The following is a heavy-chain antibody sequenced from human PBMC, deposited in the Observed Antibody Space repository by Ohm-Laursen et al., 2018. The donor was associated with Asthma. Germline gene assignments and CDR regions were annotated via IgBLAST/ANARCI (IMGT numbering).Heavy chain of an antibody. J-gene: IGHJ4*02. CDR3: VRDVVDRFDH. CDR1: GYSVTSYA. V-gene: IGHV1-18*04. CDR2: IYIANT. Sequence: ATVKISCKASGYSVTSYAFSWVRQAPGQRPEWMGWIYIANTNYAPKFRDRVTLTTDTSTNTLYMDLRNLRSDDTAVYYCVRDVVDRFDHWGQGSLVIVSS. D-gene: IGHD2-21*01.